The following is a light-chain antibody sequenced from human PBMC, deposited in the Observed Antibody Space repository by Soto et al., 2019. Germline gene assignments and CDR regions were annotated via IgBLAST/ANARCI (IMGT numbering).Light chain of an antibody. J-gene: IGLJ2*01. CDR3: SSHTRSSTVV. CDR1: SSDVGGYNY. V-gene: IGLV2-14*01. CDR2: DVS. Sequence: QSVLTPPASVSGSPGQSITISCTGTSSDVGGYNYVSWYQQHPGKAPKLMIYDVSNRPSGVSNRFSGSKSGNTASLTISGLQADDEADYYCSSHTRSSTVVFGGGTKLTVL.